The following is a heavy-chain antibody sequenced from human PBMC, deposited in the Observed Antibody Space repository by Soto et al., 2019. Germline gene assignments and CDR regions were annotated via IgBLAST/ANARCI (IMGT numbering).Heavy chain of an antibody. CDR2: IIPLFGTT. V-gene: IGHV1-69*01. D-gene: IGHD7-27*01. Sequence: QVQVVQSGVEVRRPGSSVKVSCKASGDTFKNCVISWVRQAPGQGLEWMGGIIPLFGTTDFAQRFQGRLTIRTDESTTTAYMELSRLRSEDTATYYCAAELGFGKFSVVWGQGTTVIVSS. CDR1: GDTFKNCV. J-gene: IGHJ6*02. CDR3: AAELGFGKFSVV.